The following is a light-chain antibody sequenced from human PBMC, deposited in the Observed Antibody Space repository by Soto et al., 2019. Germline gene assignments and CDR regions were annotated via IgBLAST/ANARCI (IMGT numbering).Light chain of an antibody. CDR2: DVS. CDR3: SSYTTTRA. J-gene: IGLJ2*01. CDR1: SSDVGGYKY. Sequence: QSALTQPASVSGSLGQSITISCTATSSDVGGYKYVSWYQQHPGRAPKLIIYDVSYRPSGVSNRFSGSKSGNTASLTISGLQAEDEADYYCSSYTTTRAFGGGTQLTVL. V-gene: IGLV2-14*01.